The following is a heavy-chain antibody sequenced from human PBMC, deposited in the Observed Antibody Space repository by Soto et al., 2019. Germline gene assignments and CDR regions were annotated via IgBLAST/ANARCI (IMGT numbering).Heavy chain of an antibody. D-gene: IGHD3-10*01. CDR2: INHSGST. CDR3: ARRSILWFGELPLWFDS. J-gene: IGHJ5*01. CDR1: GGSISSNTW. V-gene: IGHV4-4*02. Sequence: SETLSLTCDVSGGSISSNTWWSWVRQSPGKGLEWIGEINHSGSTNYNPSLKSRVTISVDTSKNQFSLKLSSVTAADTAVYYCARRSILWFGELPLWFDSWGQGTRVTVAS.